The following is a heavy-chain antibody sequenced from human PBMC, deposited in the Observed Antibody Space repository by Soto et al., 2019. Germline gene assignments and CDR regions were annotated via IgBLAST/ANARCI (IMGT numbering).Heavy chain of an antibody. CDR1: GDSVSNDNYY. J-gene: IGHJ5*02. CDR3: ARHPNYYDSSGYYYDWFDP. CDR2: IYYSGTT. D-gene: IGHD3-22*01. V-gene: IGHV4-61*01. Sequence: SETLSLTCAVSGDSVSNDNYYWSWIRQPPWKGLEWIGYIYYSGTTNCNSYLKSLLSLSVDTSKNQFSLKLSSVTAADTAVYYCARHPNYYDSSGYYYDWFDPWGQGNLVTVSS.